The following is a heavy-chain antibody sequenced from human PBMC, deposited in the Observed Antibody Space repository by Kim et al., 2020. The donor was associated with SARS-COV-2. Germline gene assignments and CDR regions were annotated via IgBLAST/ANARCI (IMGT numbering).Heavy chain of an antibody. Sequence: GGSLRLSCAASGFTFSSYAMSWVRQAPGKGLEWVSAISGSGGSTYYADSVKGRFTISRDNSKNTLYLQMNSLRAEDTAVYYCAKGRSGLRYFDCRAYYYYDYGMDVWGQGTTVTVSS. J-gene: IGHJ6*02. V-gene: IGHV3-23*01. CDR1: GFTFSSYA. CDR3: AKGRSGLRYFDCRAYYYYDYGMDV. D-gene: IGHD3-9*01. CDR2: ISGSGGST.